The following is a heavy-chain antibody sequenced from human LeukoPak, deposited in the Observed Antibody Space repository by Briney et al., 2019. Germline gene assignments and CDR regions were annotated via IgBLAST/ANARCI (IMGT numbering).Heavy chain of an antibody. D-gene: IGHD3-22*01. V-gene: IGHV3-23*01. CDR1: GFTFSSYA. CDR3: AVMHRYYDGSGYWVQ. J-gene: IGHJ4*02. Sequence: SGGSLRLSCAASGFTFSSYAMSGVRQAPGKGLEWVSAISGSGGSTYYAESVKGRFTVSRDNPRNTLYMEMSSLRDEDTALYYCAVMHRYYDGSGYWVQWGQGTLVTVSS. CDR2: ISGSGGST.